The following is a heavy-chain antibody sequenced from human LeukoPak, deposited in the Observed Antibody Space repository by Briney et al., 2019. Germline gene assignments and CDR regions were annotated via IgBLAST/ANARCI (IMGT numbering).Heavy chain of an antibody. V-gene: IGHV3-23*01. CDR3: AKSSGSGSPFNLFDL. D-gene: IGHD3-10*01. J-gene: IGHJ5*02. Sequence: QPGGFLRVSCAASGFTFKRYDMSWVRQAPGKGLEWVSDISGSGGSRYYADSVKGRCTISRENEKNTVHLEVNSLRAEDTAVYYCAKSSGSGSPFNLFDLWGQGTLVAVSS. CDR2: ISGSGGSR. CDR1: GFTFKRYD.